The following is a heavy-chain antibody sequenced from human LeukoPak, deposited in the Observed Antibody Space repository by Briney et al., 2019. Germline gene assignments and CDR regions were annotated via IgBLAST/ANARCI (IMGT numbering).Heavy chain of an antibody. CDR2: VYNSVST. J-gene: IGHJ4*02. V-gene: IGHV4-38-2*01. Sequence: SETLSLTCDVSGYSISSGYYWGWIRQPPGKGLEWIGSVYNSVSTYYNPSLKSRVTISVDTSKNQVSLKLTSVTAADTAVYYCAGNATSSDVIVAPARGYFDYWGQGILVTVSS. CDR3: AGNATSSDVIVAPARGYFDY. D-gene: IGHD6-13*01. CDR1: GYSISSGYY.